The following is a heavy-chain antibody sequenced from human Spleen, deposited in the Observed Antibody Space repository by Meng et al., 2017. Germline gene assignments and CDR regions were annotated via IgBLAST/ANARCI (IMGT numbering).Heavy chain of an antibody. D-gene: IGHD4-17*01. CDR3: ARGSAGDYYFDS. Sequence: GSLRLSCTVSGGSISSYYWSWIRQPPGKGLEWIGNIYYSGSTNYNPSLKSRVTISGDTSKNQFSLKLTSVTAADTAVYFCARGSAGDYYFDSWGQGTLVTVSS. CDR2: IYYSGST. CDR1: GGSISSYY. J-gene: IGHJ4*02. V-gene: IGHV4-59*12.